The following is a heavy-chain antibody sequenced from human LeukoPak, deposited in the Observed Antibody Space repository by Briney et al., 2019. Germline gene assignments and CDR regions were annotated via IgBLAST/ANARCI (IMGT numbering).Heavy chain of an antibody. J-gene: IGHJ4*02. Sequence: SETLSLTYTVSGGSISSSSYYWGWIRQPPGKGLEWIGSIYYSGSTYYNPSLKSRVTISVDTSKNQFSLKLSSVTAADTAVYYCARHRGKEGYSYGLTGFNYWGQGTLVTVSS. D-gene: IGHD5-18*01. CDR3: ARHRGKEGYSYGLTGFNY. CDR2: IYYSGST. V-gene: IGHV4-39*01. CDR1: GGSISSSSYY.